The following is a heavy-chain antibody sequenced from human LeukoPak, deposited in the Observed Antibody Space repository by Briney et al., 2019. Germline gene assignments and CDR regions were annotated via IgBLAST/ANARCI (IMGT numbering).Heavy chain of an antibody. V-gene: IGHV6-1*01. Sequence: SQTLSLTCAISGDSVSSNSAACNWVRQSPSRGLEWLGRTYHRSKWYNEYAISVKSRITINPDTSKNQFSLQLNSVTPEDTAVYYCTRTRGYMDVWGKGTTVTVSS. J-gene: IGHJ6*03. CDR1: GDSVSSNSAA. CDR2: TYHRSKWYN. CDR3: TRTRGYMDV.